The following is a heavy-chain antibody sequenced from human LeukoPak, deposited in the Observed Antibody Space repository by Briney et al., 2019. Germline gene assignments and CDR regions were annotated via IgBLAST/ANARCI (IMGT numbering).Heavy chain of an antibody. V-gene: IGHV3-23*01. J-gene: IGHJ4*02. D-gene: IGHD3-10*01. CDR3: AKPAHYYGSGSYGY. Sequence: GGSLRLSCAASGFTFSSYAMSWVRQAPGKGLEWDSAISGSGGSTYYADSVKGRFTISRDNSKNTLYLQMNSLRAEDTAVYYCAKPAHYYGSGSYGYWGQGTLVTVSS. CDR2: ISGSGGST. CDR1: GFTFSSYA.